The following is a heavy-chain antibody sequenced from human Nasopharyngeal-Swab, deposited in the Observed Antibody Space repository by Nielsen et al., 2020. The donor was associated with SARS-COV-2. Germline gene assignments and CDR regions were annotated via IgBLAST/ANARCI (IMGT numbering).Heavy chain of an antibody. J-gene: IGHJ4*02. CDR2: IWYDGSNK. V-gene: IGHV3-33*01. Sequence: GESLKISCAASGFTFSSYGMHWVRQAPGKGLEWVAVIWYDGSNKYYADSVKGRFTISRDNAKNSLYLQMNSLRAEDTAVYYCARDHHVVVVAAGYFDYWGQGTLVTVSS. D-gene: IGHD2-15*01. CDR1: GFTFSSYG. CDR3: ARDHHVVVVAAGYFDY.